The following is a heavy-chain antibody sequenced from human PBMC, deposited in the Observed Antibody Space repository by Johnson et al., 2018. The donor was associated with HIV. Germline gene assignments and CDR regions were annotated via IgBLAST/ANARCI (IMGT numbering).Heavy chain of an antibody. J-gene: IGHJ3*02. Sequence: MLLVESGGGLVKPGGSLRLSCAASGFTFSNAWMSWVRQAPGKGLEWVGRIKSKTDGGTTDYAAPVKGRFTISRDDSKNTLYLQMNSLKTEDTAVYYCTTQTTYYYDSSALPDAFDIWGQGTMVTVSS. CDR2: IKSKTDGGTT. D-gene: IGHD3-22*01. CDR3: TTQTTYYYDSSALPDAFDI. CDR1: GFTFSNAW. V-gene: IGHV3-15*01.